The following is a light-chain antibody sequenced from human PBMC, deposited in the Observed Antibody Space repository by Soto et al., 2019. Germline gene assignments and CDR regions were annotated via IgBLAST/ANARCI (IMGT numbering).Light chain of an antibody. CDR3: LLSYPGTYVV. CDR2: DTN. Sequence: QAVVTQEPSLTVSPGVTVTLTCGSSTGAVTSGHYPYWVQQKPGQAPKTLIYDTNNKHSWTPARFSASLLGGKAALTLSGAQPEDEAEYYCLLSYPGTYVVFGVGTKVTVL. V-gene: IGLV7-46*01. CDR1: TGAVTSGHY. J-gene: IGLJ2*01.